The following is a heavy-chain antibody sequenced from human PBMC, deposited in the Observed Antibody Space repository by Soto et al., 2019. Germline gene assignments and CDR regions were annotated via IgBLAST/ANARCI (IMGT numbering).Heavy chain of an antibody. J-gene: IGHJ4*02. CDR2: ISGHGDAT. CDR3: ANSRVSMVRGLIIIPNY. CDR1: GFPFTGYA. D-gene: IGHD3-10*01. V-gene: IGHV3-23*01. Sequence: VRSLRLSCAASGFPFTGYAMSWVRQAPGRGLEWVSAISGHGDATFYADSVKGRFTISRDNSKNTLYLHMNSLRAEDTALYYCANSRVSMVRGLIIIPNYWGQGTLVTVSS.